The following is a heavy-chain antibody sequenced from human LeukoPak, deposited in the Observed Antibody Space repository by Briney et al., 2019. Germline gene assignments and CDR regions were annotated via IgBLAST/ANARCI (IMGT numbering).Heavy chain of an antibody. V-gene: IGHV4-39*01. CDR2: IYYSGST. Sequence: SETLSFTCTVSGVSISSSSYHWGWIRQPPGKGLGWIGSIYYSGSTYYNPSLKSRVTISVDTSKNQVSLKLSSVTAADTAVYYCARRYCTGGNCYFLGPIFRWGQGTLVTVSS. CDR3: ARRYCTGGNCYFLGPIFR. J-gene: IGHJ4*02. D-gene: IGHD2-15*01. CDR1: GVSISSSSYH.